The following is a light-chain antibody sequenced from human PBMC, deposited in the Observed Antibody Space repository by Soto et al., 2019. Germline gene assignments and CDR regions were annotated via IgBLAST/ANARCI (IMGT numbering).Light chain of an antibody. CDR1: QSISTE. J-gene: IGKJ2*01. CDR2: SSS. Sequence: EIAMTQSPATLSVSPGERATLSCRASQSISTELAWYQQIPGQPPRLLIYSSSTRATGVPAGFTGSGSGSEFTLTISGLPSEDFAIYYCQQGHNWPLTFGQGTRLEI. CDR3: QQGHNWPLT. V-gene: IGKV3-15*01.